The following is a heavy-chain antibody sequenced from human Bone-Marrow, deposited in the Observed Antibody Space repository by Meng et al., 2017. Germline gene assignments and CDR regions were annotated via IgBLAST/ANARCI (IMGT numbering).Heavy chain of an antibody. V-gene: IGHV1-2*06. CDR1: GYNCPDYY. J-gene: IGHJ4*02. Sequence: QVQLVQSGAEVKKRGASVKVSCKPSGYNCPDYYIHWVRRAPGQGLEWMGRINPKSGDTHYAQKFQARVTMTGDTSISTAYMELSGLRSDDTAMYYCARDEDISAAGKLFGDYWGQGTLVTVAS. D-gene: IGHD6-25*01. CDR3: ARDEDISAAGKLFGDY. CDR2: INPKSGDT.